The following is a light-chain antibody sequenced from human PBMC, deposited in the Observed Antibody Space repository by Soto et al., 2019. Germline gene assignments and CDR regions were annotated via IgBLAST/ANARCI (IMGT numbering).Light chain of an antibody. V-gene: IGLV2-23*01. Sequence: QSALTQPASVSGSPGQSITISCTGTSSDIGSYNLVSWYQRHPGRAPKLMVYEGSRRPSGVSNRFSGSKSGNTASLTISGLQAEDEADYFCCSYAGHSAHWVFGGGTKLT. CDR3: CSYAGHSAHWV. J-gene: IGLJ3*02. CDR1: SSDIGSYNL. CDR2: EGS.